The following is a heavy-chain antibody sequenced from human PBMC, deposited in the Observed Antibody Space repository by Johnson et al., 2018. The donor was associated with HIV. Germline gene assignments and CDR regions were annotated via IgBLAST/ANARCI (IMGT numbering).Heavy chain of an antibody. Sequence: VQLVESGGGLVQPGRSLRLSCAASGFTFDDYAMHWVRQAPGKGLEWVSGISWNSGSIGYADSVKGRFTISRDNAKNSLYLQMNSLRAEDTALYYCAKGIPKGYDSSGYQDAVDIWGQGTMVTVSS. CDR2: ISWNSGSI. CDR3: AKGIPKGYDSSGYQDAVDI. CDR1: GFTFDDYA. D-gene: IGHD3-22*01. J-gene: IGHJ3*02. V-gene: IGHV3-9*01.